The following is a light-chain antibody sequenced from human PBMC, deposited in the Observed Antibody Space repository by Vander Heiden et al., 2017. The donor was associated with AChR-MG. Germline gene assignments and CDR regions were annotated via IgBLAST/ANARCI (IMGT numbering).Light chain of an antibody. CDR1: SSNIVAGYD. J-gene: IGLJ1*01. CDR2: GNS. Sequence: QSVLTQAPSVSGAPGQRVTISCTGSSSNIVAGYDVHWYQQLPGTAPKLLMYGNSNRPSGVPDRFSGSKSGTSASLAITGLQADDEADYYCQSYDSSLSGYVFGTGTKVT. CDR3: QSYDSSLSGYV. V-gene: IGLV1-40*01.